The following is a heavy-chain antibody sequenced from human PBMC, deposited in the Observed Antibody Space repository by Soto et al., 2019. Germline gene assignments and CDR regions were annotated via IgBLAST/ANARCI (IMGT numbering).Heavy chain of an antibody. Sequence: GASVKVSCKASGGTFSSYTISWVRPAPGQGLEWMGRIIPILGIANYAQKFQGRVTITADKSTSTAYMELSSLRSEDTAVYYCARLVLPHERFDPWGQGTLVTVSS. CDR2: IIPILGIA. D-gene: IGHD2-2*01. J-gene: IGHJ5*02. CDR1: GGTFSSYT. CDR3: ARLVLPHERFDP. V-gene: IGHV1-69*02.